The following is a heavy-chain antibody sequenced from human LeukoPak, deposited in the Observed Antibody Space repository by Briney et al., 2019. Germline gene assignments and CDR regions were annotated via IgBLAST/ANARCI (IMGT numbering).Heavy chain of an antibody. D-gene: IGHD3-22*01. CDR3: ARGVGYDDSSAYYISEY. CDR2: INPNTGVT. CDR1: GYTFAGYY. V-gene: IGHV1-2*02. J-gene: IGHJ4*02. Sequence: ASVKVSCKASGYTFAGYYIHWVRQAPGQGLEWMGWINPNTGVTNYAQNFQARVTMTRDTSISTAYMELSSLRSDDTAVYYSARGVGYDDSSAYYISEYWGQGTLVTVSS.